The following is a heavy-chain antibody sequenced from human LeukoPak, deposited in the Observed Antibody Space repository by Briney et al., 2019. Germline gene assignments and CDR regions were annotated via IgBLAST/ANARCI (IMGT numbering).Heavy chain of an antibody. Sequence: PETLSLTCTVSGGSISNYYWSWIRQPPGKGLEWIGYIYYSGSTNYNPSLKSRVTISVDTSNNQFSLRLSSVTAADTAMYYCARSPESGWKDYWGQGTLVTVSS. V-gene: IGHV4-59*01. J-gene: IGHJ4*02. CDR3: ARSPESGWKDY. D-gene: IGHD6-19*01. CDR2: IYYSGST. CDR1: GGSISNYY.